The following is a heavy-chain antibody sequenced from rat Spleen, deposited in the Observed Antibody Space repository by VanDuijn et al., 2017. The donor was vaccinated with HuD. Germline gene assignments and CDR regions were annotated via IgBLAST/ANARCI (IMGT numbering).Heavy chain of an antibody. CDR3: ERHNSGYGVMDA. CDR1: GFTFSDYY. V-gene: IGHV5-22*01. Sequence: EVKLVESGGGLVQPGRSLKLSCAASGFTFSDYYMAWVRQAPKKGLEWVASISYDGGSTYYGDSVKGRFTISRDNAKSTLFLQMDSLRSEDTATYYFERHNSGYGVMDAWGQGASVTVSS. CDR2: ISYDGGST. J-gene: IGHJ4*01. D-gene: IGHD4-3*01.